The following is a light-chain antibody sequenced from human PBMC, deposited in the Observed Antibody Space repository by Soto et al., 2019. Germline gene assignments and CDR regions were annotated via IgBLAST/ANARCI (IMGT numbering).Light chain of an antibody. Sequence: DIQMTQSPSSLSASVGDRVTITCRASQTISSSLNWYQQKPGKAPDLLIYAASNLQSGVPSRFSGSGSESDFTLTISSLQPEYFATYYCQQSYSSPQMYTFGQGTRLEIK. J-gene: IGKJ2*01. V-gene: IGKV1-39*01. CDR1: QTISSS. CDR3: QQSYSSPQMYT. CDR2: AAS.